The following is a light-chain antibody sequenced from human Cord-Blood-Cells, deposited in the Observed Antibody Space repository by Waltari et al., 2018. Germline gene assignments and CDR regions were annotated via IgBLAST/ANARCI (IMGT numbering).Light chain of an antibody. CDR2: ENN. CDR1: SSNIGNNY. Sequence: QSVLTQPPSVSAAPGQKVTISFSGSSSNIGNNYVSWYQQLPGTAPKLLIYENNKRPSGIPDRFSGSKSGTSATLGITGLQTGDEADYYCGTWDSSLSAGNVFGTGTKVTVL. CDR3: GTWDSSLSAGNV. V-gene: IGLV1-51*02. J-gene: IGLJ1*01.